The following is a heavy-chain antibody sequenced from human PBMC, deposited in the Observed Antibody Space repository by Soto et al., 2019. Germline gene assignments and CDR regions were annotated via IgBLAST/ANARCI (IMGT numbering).Heavy chain of an antibody. J-gene: IGHJ4*02. V-gene: IGHV4-31*03. Sequence: QVQLQESGPGLVKPSQTLSLTCTVSGGSISSGGYYWSWIRQHPGKGLEWIGYIYYSGSTYYNPSLKSRVTISVDTSKNQFSLKLSSVTAADTAVYYCARDGGISGGYDPSYFDYWGQGTLVTVSS. CDR3: ARDGGISGGYDPSYFDY. CDR2: IYYSGST. CDR1: GGSISSGGYY. D-gene: IGHD5-12*01.